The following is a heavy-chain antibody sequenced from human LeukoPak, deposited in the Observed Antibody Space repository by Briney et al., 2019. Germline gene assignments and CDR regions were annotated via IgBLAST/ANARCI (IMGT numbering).Heavy chain of an antibody. CDR1: RFTFSNYW. CDR2: IKDDGSET. CDR3: AKDTGIAVAGTVDY. D-gene: IGHD6-19*01. V-gene: IGHV3-7*03. J-gene: IGHJ4*02. Sequence: GGSLRLSCAASRFTFSNYWMAWVRQAPGKGLEWVANIKDDGSETYYVASVKGRFTISRDNAKDSLYLQMNSLRAEDTAVYYCAKDTGIAVAGTVDYWGQGTLVTVSS.